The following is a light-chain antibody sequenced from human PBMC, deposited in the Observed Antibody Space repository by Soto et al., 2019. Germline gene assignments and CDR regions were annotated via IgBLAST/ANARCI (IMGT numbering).Light chain of an antibody. J-gene: IGLJ2*01. V-gene: IGLV1-51*01. CDR1: RYNIGNNF. Sequence: QSVLTQPPSVSAAPGQMVSISSSGGRYNIGNNFVSWYQHLPGTTPKLLIYDNNERPSGIPDRFSGSKSGTSATLVITGLQAGDEADYYCGTWDSSLNAGVFGGGTKLTVL. CDR2: DNN. CDR3: GTWDSSLNAGV.